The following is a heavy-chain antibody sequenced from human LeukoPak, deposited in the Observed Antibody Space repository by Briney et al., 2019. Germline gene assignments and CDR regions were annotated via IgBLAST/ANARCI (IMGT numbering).Heavy chain of an antibody. V-gene: IGHV4-61*02. J-gene: IGHJ4*02. CDR1: GGSITSGTYY. CDR2: IYISGST. Sequence: PSETLSLTCTVSGGSITSGTYYWSWIRQPAGKALEWIGRIYISGSTYYNPSLKSRVTISVDTSKNQFSLKLSSVTAADTAVYYCARHPRLYIAVAGGTFDYWGQGTLVTVSS. D-gene: IGHD6-19*01. CDR3: ARHPRLYIAVAGGTFDY.